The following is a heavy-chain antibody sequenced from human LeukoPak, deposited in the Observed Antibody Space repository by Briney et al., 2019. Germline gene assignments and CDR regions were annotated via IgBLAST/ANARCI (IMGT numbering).Heavy chain of an antibody. V-gene: IGHV1-2*02. CDR1: GYTFTGSY. CDR3: AREMYDASGRNFDY. Sequence: ASVKVSCKASGYTFTGSYTHWVRQAPGQGLEWMGWINPNSGGTNYAQNFQGRVTMTRDTSIITAYMELSRLRSDDTAVYYCAREMYDASGRNFDYWGQGTLVTVSS. J-gene: IGHJ4*02. D-gene: IGHD3-22*01. CDR2: INPNSGGT.